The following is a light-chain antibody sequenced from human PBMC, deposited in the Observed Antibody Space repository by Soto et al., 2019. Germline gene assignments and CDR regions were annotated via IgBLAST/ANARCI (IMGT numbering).Light chain of an antibody. CDR1: QTISRF. J-gene: IGKJ1*01. V-gene: IGKV1-39*01. Sequence: DIQMTQSPSSLSASVGDRVTITCRASQTISRFLNWYQQKPGKAPKLVIYGASSLQSGVPSRFRGSGSGTEFTLTITSLQPEDFATYACQQGFSIPWTFGQGTKVEL. CDR2: GAS. CDR3: QQGFSIPWT.